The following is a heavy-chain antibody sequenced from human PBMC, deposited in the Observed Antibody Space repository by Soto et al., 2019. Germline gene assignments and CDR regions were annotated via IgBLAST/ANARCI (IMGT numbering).Heavy chain of an antibody. D-gene: IGHD2-2*01. Sequence: QVQLQESGPGLVKPSQTLSLTCTVSGGSISSGGYYWSWIRQHPGKGLEWIGYIYYSGSTYYNPSLKSGVTISVDTSKNQFSLKLSSVSAADTAVYYCARVPIVVVPDARKRWGAFDIWGQGTMVTVSS. J-gene: IGHJ3*02. V-gene: IGHV4-31*03. CDR3: ARVPIVVVPDARKRWGAFDI. CDR1: GGSISSGGYY. CDR2: IYYSGST.